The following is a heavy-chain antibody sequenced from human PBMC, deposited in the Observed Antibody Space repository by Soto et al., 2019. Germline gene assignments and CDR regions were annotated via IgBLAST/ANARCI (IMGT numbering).Heavy chain of an antibody. CDR1: GFTFSDYY. J-gene: IGHJ4*02. CDR2: ISSSGSTI. CDR3: ARDTPLLWFGELSVLDY. Sequence: QVQLVESGGGLVKPGGSLRLCCAASGFTFSDYYMSWIRQAPGKGLEWVSYISSSGSTIYYADSVKGRFTIYRANANNSLYLQMNGLRAEDTSVYYRARDTPLLWFGELSVLDYWGQGTLVTVSS. D-gene: IGHD3-10*01. V-gene: IGHV3-11*01.